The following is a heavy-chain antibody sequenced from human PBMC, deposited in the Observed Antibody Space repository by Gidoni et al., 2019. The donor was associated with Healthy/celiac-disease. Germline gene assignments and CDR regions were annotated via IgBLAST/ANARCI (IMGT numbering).Heavy chain of an antibody. D-gene: IGHD3-22*01. Sequence: QVQLVQSGAEVKKPGASVKVSCKASGYTFTRYGISWVRQAPGQGREWMGWISAYNGNTNYAQKLQGRVTMTTDTSTSTAYMELRSLRSDDTAVYYCARDSFYYDSSGYPPPIDYWGQGTLVTVSS. CDR1: GYTFTRYG. CDR3: ARDSFYYDSSGYPPPIDY. V-gene: IGHV1-18*01. J-gene: IGHJ4*02. CDR2: ISAYNGNT.